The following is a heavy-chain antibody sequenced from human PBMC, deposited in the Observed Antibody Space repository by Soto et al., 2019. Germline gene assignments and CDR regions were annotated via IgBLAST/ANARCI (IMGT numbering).Heavy chain of an antibody. CDR2: TYYSGNT. CDR3: SRSLDS. V-gene: IGHV4-31*03. CDR1: GGSISSGGYY. Sequence: PSETLSLTCTVSGGSISSGGYYWNWIRQHPGKGLEWIGYTYYSGNTYYNPSLNSRVTISADTSKNQFSLKLSRLTAEDSALYYCSRSLDSWGQGTRVTVSS. J-gene: IGHJ4*02.